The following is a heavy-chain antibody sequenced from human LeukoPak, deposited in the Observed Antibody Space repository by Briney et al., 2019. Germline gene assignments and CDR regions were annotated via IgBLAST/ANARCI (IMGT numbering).Heavy chain of an antibody. V-gene: IGHV1-69*13. CDR3: AREYYDILTGYYRYIGMFDY. J-gene: IGHJ4*02. CDR1: RGSFSSYA. D-gene: IGHD3-9*01. CDR2: IIPIFGTA. Sequence: SVKVSCKASRGSFSSYAISWVRQAPGQGLEWMGGIIPIFGTANYAQKFQGRVTITADESTSTAYMELSSLRSEDTAVYYCAREYYDILTGYYRYIGMFDYWGQGTLVTVS.